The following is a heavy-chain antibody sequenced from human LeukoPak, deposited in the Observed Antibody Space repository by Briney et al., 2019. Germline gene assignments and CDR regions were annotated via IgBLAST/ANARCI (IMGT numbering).Heavy chain of an antibody. D-gene: IGHD1-26*01. CDR3: ARGQSDSGTYSPGDF. CDR1: GSTFSSYA. CDR2: ISYDGINK. Sequence: GSLRLSCAASGSTFSSYAIHWVRQAPGKGLQWVAVISYDGINKYYADSVKGRFTISRDNSKNTLYLQMNSLRTEDTAVYYCARGQSDSGTYSPGDFWGQGTLVTVSS. J-gene: IGHJ4*02. V-gene: IGHV3-30*04.